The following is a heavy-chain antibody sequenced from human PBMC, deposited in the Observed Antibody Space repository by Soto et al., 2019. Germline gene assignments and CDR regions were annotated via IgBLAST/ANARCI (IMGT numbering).Heavy chain of an antibody. Sequence: GASVKVSCKASGYTFTSYGISWVRQAPGQGLEWMGWISAYNGNTNYARKLQGRVTMTTDTSTSTAYMELRSLRSDDTAVYYCARGGYYDSSGYYSAFDIWGQGTMVTVSS. CDR3: ARGGYYDSSGYYSAFDI. V-gene: IGHV1-18*01. J-gene: IGHJ3*02. D-gene: IGHD3-22*01. CDR1: GYTFTSYG. CDR2: ISAYNGNT.